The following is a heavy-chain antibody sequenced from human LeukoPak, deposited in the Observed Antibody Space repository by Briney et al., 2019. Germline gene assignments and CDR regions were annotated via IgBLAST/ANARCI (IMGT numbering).Heavy chain of an antibody. V-gene: IGHV5-51*01. D-gene: IGHD2-15*01. Sequence: GESLKISFKGSGYSFTTYWIGWVRQMPGKGLEWMGIIYPGDSDTRYSPSFQGQVTLAADKSISTAYMQWNSLKASDTAVYYCTRRSCSGGRCYDYWGQGTLVAVSS. CDR3: TRRSCSGGRCYDY. CDR2: IYPGDSDT. J-gene: IGHJ4*02. CDR1: GYSFTTYW.